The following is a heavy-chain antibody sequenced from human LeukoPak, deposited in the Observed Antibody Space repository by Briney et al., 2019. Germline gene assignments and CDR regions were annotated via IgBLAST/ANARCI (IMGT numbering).Heavy chain of an antibody. CDR3: ARYGVTMVRGVIITNWFDP. D-gene: IGHD3-10*01. J-gene: IGHJ5*02. V-gene: IGHV1-8*01. CDR1: GYTFTSYD. Sequence: ASVKASCKASGYTFTSYDINWVRQATGQGLEWMGWMNPNSGNTGYAQKFQGRVTMTRNTSISTAYMELSSLRSEDTAVYYCARYGVTMVRGVIITNWFDPWGQGTLVTVSS. CDR2: MNPNSGNT.